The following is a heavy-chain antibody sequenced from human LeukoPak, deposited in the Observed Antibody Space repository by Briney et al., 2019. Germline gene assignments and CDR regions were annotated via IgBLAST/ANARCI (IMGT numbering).Heavy chain of an antibody. Sequence: PGRSLRLSCAASGFTFSSYAMHWVRQAPGKGLEWVAVISYDGSKKYYADSVKGRFTISRDDSKNTLYLQMNSLRAEDTAVYYCASAGRYLGDYWGQGTLVTVSS. CDR2: ISYDGSKK. CDR1: GFTFSSYA. V-gene: IGHV3-30-3*01. J-gene: IGHJ4*02. CDR3: ASAGRYLGDY. D-gene: IGHD1-26*01.